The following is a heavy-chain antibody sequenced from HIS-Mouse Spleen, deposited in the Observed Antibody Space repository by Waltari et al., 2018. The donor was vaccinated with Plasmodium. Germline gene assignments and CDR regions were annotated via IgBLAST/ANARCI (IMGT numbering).Heavy chain of an antibody. J-gene: IGHJ3*02. CDR1: GGSISSYY. CDR2: IYYGGST. D-gene: IGHD3-16*01. Sequence: QVQLQESGAGLVKPSETLSLTCTVSGGSISSYYWSWTRQPPGNVLGWIGYIYYGGSTNYNPSLNSRVTISVDTSKNQFSLKLSSVTAADTAVYYCARVGRRIWGAFDIWGQGTMVTVSS. CDR3: ARVGRRIWGAFDI. V-gene: IGHV4-59*01.